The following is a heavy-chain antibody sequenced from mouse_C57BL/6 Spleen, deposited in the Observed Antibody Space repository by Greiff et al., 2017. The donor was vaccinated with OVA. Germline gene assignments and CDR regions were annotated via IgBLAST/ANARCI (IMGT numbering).Heavy chain of an antibody. CDR1: GFTFSSYA. CDR2: ISDGGSYT. Sequence: EVQRVESGGGLVKPGGSLKLSCAASGFTFSSYAMSWVRQTPEKRLEWVATISDGGSYTYYPDNVKGRFTISRDNAKNNLYLQMSHLKSEDTAMYYCARGGDGSFDVWGTGTTVTVSS. J-gene: IGHJ1*03. V-gene: IGHV5-4*01. D-gene: IGHD3-3*01. CDR3: ARGGDGSFDV.